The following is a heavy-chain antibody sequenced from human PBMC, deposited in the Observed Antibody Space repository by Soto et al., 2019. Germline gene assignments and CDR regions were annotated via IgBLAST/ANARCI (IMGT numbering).Heavy chain of an antibody. CDR3: ARRTYFDSSGYYRPRYYFDY. CDR2: ITQSGGT. CDR1: GGSFSDYY. V-gene: IGHV4-34*01. Sequence: PSETLSLTCAVYGGSFSDYYWSWIRQPPGSGLEWIGEITQSGGTKHNPSLKSRVTISVDTSKNQFSLKLTSVTAADTAVYYCARRTYFDSSGYYRPRYYFDYWGQGSLVTVSS. J-gene: IGHJ4*02. D-gene: IGHD3-22*01.